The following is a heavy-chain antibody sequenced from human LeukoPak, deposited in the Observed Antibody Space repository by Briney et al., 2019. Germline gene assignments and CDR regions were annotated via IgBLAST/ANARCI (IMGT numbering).Heavy chain of an antibody. D-gene: IGHD4-11*01. CDR2: INWNGGST. V-gene: IGHV3-20*04. CDR3: ARDRRLQDDFDY. CDR1: GFTFSSYS. Sequence: GGSLRLSCAASGFTFSSYSMNWVRQAPGKGLEWVSGINWNGGSTGYADSVKGRFTISRDNAKNSLYLQMNSLRAEDTALYYCARDRRLQDDFDYWGQGTLVTVSS. J-gene: IGHJ4*02.